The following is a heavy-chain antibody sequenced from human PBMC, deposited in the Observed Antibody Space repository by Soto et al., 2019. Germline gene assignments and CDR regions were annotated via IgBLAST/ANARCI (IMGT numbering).Heavy chain of an antibody. Sequence: PSETLSLTCAVYGGSFSGYYWSWIRQPPGKGLEWIGEINHSGSTNYNPSLKSRVTISVDTSKNQFSLKLKSVTAADTAVYFCARNGKRDYYDNSGLPFDPWGQGTLVTVSS. CDR1: GGSFSGYY. CDR3: ARNGKRDYYDNSGLPFDP. J-gene: IGHJ5*02. CDR2: INHSGST. V-gene: IGHV4-34*01. D-gene: IGHD3-22*01.